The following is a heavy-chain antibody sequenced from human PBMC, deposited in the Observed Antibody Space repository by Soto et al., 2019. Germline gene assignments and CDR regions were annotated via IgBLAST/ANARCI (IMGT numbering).Heavy chain of an antibody. CDR1: GGSISSGGYS. D-gene: IGHD6-6*01. Sequence: SETLSLTCAVSGGSISSGGYSWSWIRQPPGKGLEWIGYIYHSGSTYYNPSLKSRVTISVDRSKNQFSLKLSSVTAADTAVYYCARGPNIAARGATWYFDLWGRGTLVTVSS. V-gene: IGHV4-30-2*01. J-gene: IGHJ2*01. CDR3: ARGPNIAARGATWYFDL. CDR2: IYHSGST.